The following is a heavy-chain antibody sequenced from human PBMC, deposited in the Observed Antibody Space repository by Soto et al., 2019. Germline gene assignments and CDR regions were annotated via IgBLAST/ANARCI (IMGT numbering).Heavy chain of an antibody. V-gene: IGHV4-34*01. CDR1: GGSFSGYY. D-gene: IGHD3-3*01. Sequence: SETLSLTSAVYGGSFSGYYWSWIRQPPGKGLEWIGEINHSGSTNYNPSLKSRVTISVDTSKNQFSLKLSSVTAADTAVYYCASGLTYCAFWSGYSRGYYGMDVWGQGTTVTVSS. CDR2: INHSGST. CDR3: ASGLTYCAFWSGYSRGYYGMDV. J-gene: IGHJ6*02.